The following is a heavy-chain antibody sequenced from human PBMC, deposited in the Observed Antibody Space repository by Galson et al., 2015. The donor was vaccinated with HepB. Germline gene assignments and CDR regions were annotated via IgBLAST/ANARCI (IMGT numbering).Heavy chain of an antibody. D-gene: IGHD1-26*01. CDR1: GDSVSSHSAA. CDR3: ARDPSGIYSYWYFDL. V-gene: IGHV6-1*01. CDR2: TYYRSKWYY. J-gene: IGHJ2*01. Sequence: CAISGDSVSSHSAAWNWIRQSPSRGLGWLGRTYYRSKWYYDYAISVKSRITINPDTSKNQFSLQLNSVTPEDTAVYYCARDPSGIYSYWYFDLWGRGTLVTVSS.